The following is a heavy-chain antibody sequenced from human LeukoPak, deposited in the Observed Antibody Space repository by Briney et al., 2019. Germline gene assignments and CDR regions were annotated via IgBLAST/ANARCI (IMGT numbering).Heavy chain of an antibody. CDR3: ARGARIWYYDSSGYPEYFQH. CDR1: GGSFSGYY. D-gene: IGHD3-22*01. CDR2: IIHSGST. V-gene: IGHV4-34*01. Sequence: SETLSLTCAVYGGSFSGYYWSWIRQPPGKGLEWIGEIIHSGSTNYNPSLKSRVTISVDTSKNQFSLKLSSVTAADTAVYYCARGARIWYYDSSGYPEYFQHWGQGTLVTVSS. J-gene: IGHJ1*01.